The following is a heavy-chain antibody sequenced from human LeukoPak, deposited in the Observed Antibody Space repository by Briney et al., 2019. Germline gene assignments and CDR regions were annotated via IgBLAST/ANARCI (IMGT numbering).Heavy chain of an antibody. CDR3: ARTKAYYYDSSGLYWYYFDY. CDR2: IYTSGST. CDR1: GGSISSYY. J-gene: IGHJ4*02. V-gene: IGHV4-4*07. D-gene: IGHD3-22*01. Sequence: PSETLSLTCTVSGGSISSYYWSWIRQPAGKGLEWIGRIYTSGSTNYNPSLKSRVTMSVDTSKNQFSLKLSSVTAADTAVYYCARTKAYYYDSSGLYWYYFDYWGQETLVTVSS.